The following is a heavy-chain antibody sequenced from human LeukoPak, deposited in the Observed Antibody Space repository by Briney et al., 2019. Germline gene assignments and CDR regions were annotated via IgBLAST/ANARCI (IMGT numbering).Heavy chain of an antibody. CDR1: GASIIGGSFF. J-gene: IGHJ4*02. CDR2: VHPTGCT. Sequence: SESLCLPCTVSGASIIGGSFFWSWLRQPAGRAPEWIGRVHPTGCTNYNPSLSNRVIVSLDTSNNQFPLRLMSVTAADSAVYYCVRGASVFDYWGQGAPVTVSS. V-gene: IGHV4-61*02. CDR3: VRGASVFDY.